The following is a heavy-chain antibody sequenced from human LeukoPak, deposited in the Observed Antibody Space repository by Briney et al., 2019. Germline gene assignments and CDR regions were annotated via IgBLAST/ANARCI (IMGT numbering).Heavy chain of an antibody. D-gene: IGHD3-9*01. CDR2: IVGSGGST. CDR3: ARDRAWDYDILTGPQSYFDY. V-gene: IGHV3-23*01. Sequence: GGSLRLSCAASGFTFNNYAMSWVRQAPGKGLEWVSVIVGSGGSTYYADSVKGRFTISRDNSKNTLYLQMNSLRAEDTAVYYCARDRAWDYDILTGPQSYFDYWGHGTLVTVSS. J-gene: IGHJ4*01. CDR1: GFTFNNYA.